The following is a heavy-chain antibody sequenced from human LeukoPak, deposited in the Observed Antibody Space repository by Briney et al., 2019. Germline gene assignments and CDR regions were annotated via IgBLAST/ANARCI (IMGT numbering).Heavy chain of an antibody. V-gene: IGHV1-24*01. CDR2: FDREDGET. CDR1: VYTFTELS. J-gene: IGHJ5*02. CDR3: AIELVDSSDYFFA. Sequence: ASVRVSCKVSVYTFTELSIHWVRQAPGKGLEWMGGFDREDGETVDAQKFQGRVTMTEDTSTDTAYMELSSLRSDDTALYYCAIELVDSSDYFFAWRQGTLVTVSS. D-gene: IGHD3-22*01.